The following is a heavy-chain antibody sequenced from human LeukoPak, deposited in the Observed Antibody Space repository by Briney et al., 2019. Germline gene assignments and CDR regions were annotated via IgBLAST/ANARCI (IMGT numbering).Heavy chain of an antibody. CDR2: ISYDGSNK. V-gene: IGHV3-30*18. D-gene: IGHD2-15*01. CDR3: AKLVVVAARFDY. J-gene: IGHJ4*02. Sequence: GGSLRLSCAASGFTFSSYGMHWVRQAPGKGLEWVAVISYDGSNKYYADSVKGRFIISRDNSKNTLYLQMNSLRAEDTAVYYCAKLVVVAARFDYWGQGTLVTVSS. CDR1: GFTFSSYG.